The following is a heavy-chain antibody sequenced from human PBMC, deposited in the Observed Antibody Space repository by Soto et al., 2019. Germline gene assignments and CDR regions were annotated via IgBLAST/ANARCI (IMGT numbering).Heavy chain of an antibody. Sequence: ASVKVSCKASGYTFTSYAMHWVRQAPGQRLEWMGWINAGNGNTKYSQKFQGRVTMTEDTSTDTAYMELRSLRSDDTAVYYCARVEVLLWFGELTHAFDIWGQGTMVTVSS. J-gene: IGHJ3*02. D-gene: IGHD3-10*01. CDR2: INAGNGNT. V-gene: IGHV1-3*01. CDR3: ARVEVLLWFGELTHAFDI. CDR1: GYTFTSYA.